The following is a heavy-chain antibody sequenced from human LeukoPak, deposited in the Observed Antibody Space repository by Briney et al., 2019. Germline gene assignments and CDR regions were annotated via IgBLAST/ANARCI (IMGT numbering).Heavy chain of an antibody. D-gene: IGHD3-3*01. CDR1: GESFSGYY. V-gene: IGHV4-34*01. CDR2: INHSGTT. CDR3: ARDRGHRTIFGVGDAFDI. Sequence: SETLSLTCAVSGESFSGYYWTWVRQPPGKGLEWIGEINHSGTTYYNPSLKSRVTISVDTSKKQFSLKLSSVTAADTAVYYCARDRGHRTIFGVGDAFDIWGQGTMVTVSS. J-gene: IGHJ3*02.